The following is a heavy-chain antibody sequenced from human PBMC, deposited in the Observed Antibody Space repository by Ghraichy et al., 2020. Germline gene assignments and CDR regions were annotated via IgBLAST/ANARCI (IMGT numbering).Heavy chain of an antibody. CDR1: GFTFSSYW. V-gene: IGHV3-7*03. CDR3: ARTYSGNYFDY. J-gene: IGHJ4*02. CDR2: IKQDGSDK. D-gene: IGHD1-26*01. Sequence: GGSLRLSCAASGFTFSSYWMSWVRQAPGKGLEWVANIKQDGSDKYYVDSVKGRFTISRDNAKNSLYLQVNTLRVEDTAVYYCARTYSGNYFDYWGQRTLVTVSS.